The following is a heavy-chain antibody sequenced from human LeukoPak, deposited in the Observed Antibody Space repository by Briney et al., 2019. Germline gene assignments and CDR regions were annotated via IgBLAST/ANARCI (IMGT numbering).Heavy chain of an antibody. CDR3: ANLGANTRISGDY. CDR1: GFIFSNYA. V-gene: IGHV3-23*01. CDR2: VRGSGGDT. J-gene: IGHJ4*02. Sequence: PGGSLRLSCTASGFIFSNYAMSWVRQAPGKGVEWVSEVRGSGGDTYYADSVKGRFTISRHNYKKMLYLQMSSLRAEDTAVYYCANLGANTRISGDYWGEGTLVTVSS. D-gene: IGHD1-14*01.